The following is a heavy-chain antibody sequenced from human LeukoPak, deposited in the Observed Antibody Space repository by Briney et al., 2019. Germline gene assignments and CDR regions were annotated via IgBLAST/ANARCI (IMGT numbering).Heavy chain of an antibody. D-gene: IGHD3-10*01. J-gene: IGHJ4*02. CDR2: IYYSGST. V-gene: IGHV4-59*08. Sequence: SETLSLTCTVSGGSISSYYWRWIRQPPGKGLEWIGYIYYSGSTNYNPSLKSRVTISVDTSKKQFSLKLSSVTAADTAVYYCARGVTMVRGVYDYWGQGTLVTVSS. CDR1: GGSISSYY. CDR3: ARGVTMVRGVYDY.